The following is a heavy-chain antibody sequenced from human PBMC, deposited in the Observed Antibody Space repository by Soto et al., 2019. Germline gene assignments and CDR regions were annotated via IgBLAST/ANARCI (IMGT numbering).Heavy chain of an antibody. V-gene: IGHV4-34*01. CDR2: INHSGST. D-gene: IGHD2-15*01. CDR3: ARVSPPAFVVVVAAYRPLYYGMDV. J-gene: IGHJ6*02. CDR1: GGSFSGYY. Sequence: SETLSLTCAVYGGSFSGYYWSWIRQPPGKGLEWIGEINHSGSTNYNPSLKGRVTISVDTSKNQFSLKLSSVTAADTAVYYCARVSPPAFVVVVAAYRPLYYGMDVWGQGTTVTVSS.